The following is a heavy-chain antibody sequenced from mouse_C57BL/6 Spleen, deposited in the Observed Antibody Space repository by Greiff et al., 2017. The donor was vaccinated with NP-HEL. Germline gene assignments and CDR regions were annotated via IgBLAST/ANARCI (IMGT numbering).Heavy chain of an antibody. CDR3: ARHESATAPFDY. CDR1: GFTFSSYG. Sequence: EVKVVESGGDLVKPGGSLKLSCAASGFTFSSYGMSWVRQTPDKRLEWVATISSGGSYTYYPDSVKGRFTISRDNAKNTLYLQMSSLKSEDTAMYYCARHESATAPFDYWGQGTTLTVSS. V-gene: IGHV5-6*01. CDR2: ISSGGSYT. J-gene: IGHJ2*01.